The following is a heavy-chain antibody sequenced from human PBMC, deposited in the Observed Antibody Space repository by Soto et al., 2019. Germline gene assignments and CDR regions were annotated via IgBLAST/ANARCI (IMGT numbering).Heavy chain of an antibody. J-gene: IGHJ4*02. Sequence: QVQLVQSGAEAKEPGSSVKVSCKATGDLFNNYAFNWVRQAPGQGLEWMGRISPLFSTTNYAQKFQRRVTIGADEFTTIVYLEVSKVESEDTAMYYCAASSSVAAAGYFKFWGQGTLVTVSP. V-gene: IGHV1-69*01. CDR2: ISPLFSTT. CDR1: GDLFNNYA. CDR3: AASSSVAAAGYFKF. D-gene: IGHD6-13*01.